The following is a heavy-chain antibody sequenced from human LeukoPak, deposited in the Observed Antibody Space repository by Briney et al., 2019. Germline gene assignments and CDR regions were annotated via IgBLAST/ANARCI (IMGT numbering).Heavy chain of an antibody. Sequence: GASVKVSCKASGYTFTSYYMHWVRQAPGQGLEWMGWINPNSGGTNYAQKFQGRVTMTRDTSISTAYMELSRLRSDDTAVYYCARERYSSSWSPSSFDYWGQGTLVTVSS. V-gene: IGHV1-2*02. D-gene: IGHD6-13*01. CDR2: INPNSGGT. CDR3: ARERYSSSWSPSSFDY. J-gene: IGHJ4*02. CDR1: GYTFTSYY.